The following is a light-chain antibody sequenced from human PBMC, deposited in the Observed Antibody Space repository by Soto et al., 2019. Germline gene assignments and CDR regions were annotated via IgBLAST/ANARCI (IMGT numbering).Light chain of an antibody. CDR2: EVS. Sequence: QSALTQPASVSGSPGQSIPISCSGTSSDVGGYNYVSWYPQHPGKAPKLMIYEVSNRPSGLSNRFSGSKSGNTASLTIFGLQAEDEADYYCSSYTSSSTYVFGPGTKLTVL. J-gene: IGLJ1*01. CDR1: SSDVGGYNY. V-gene: IGLV2-14*01. CDR3: SSYTSSSTYV.